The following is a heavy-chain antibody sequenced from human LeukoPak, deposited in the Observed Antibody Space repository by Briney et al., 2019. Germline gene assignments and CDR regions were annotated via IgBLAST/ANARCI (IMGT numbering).Heavy chain of an antibody. D-gene: IGHD3-10*01. CDR3: ARDPGSDDY. V-gene: IGHV4-61*02. Sequence: PSETLSLTCTVSGGSISSGSYYWSWIRQPAGKGLEWIGRIYTSGSTIYNPSLKSRVTISVDTSKNQFSLKLSSVTAADTAVYYCARDPGSDDYWGQGTLVTVSS. J-gene: IGHJ4*02. CDR2: IYTSGST. CDR1: GGSISSGSYY.